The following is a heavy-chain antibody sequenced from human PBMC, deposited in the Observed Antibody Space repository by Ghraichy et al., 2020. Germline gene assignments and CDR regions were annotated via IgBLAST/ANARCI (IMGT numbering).Heavy chain of an antibody. CDR1: GSTFNIFG. CDR3: AKSRGSERTGITGHWFDH. Sequence: LSLTCAASGSTFNIFGIHWVRQAPGKGLEWVSGISDSGDSKYYADPVRGRFTISRDNSRNTLYLQMDNLNAGDTAIYFCAKSRGSERTGITGHWFDHWGQGILVSVSS. CDR2: ISDSGDSK. D-gene: IGHD4-11*01. V-gene: IGHV3-23*01. J-gene: IGHJ5*02.